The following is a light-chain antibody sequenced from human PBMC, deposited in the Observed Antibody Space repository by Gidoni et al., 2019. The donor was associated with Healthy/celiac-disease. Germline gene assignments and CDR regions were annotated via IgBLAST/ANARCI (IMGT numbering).Light chain of an antibody. CDR2: KAS. CDR1: QSISSW. J-gene: IGKJ5*01. V-gene: IGKV1-5*03. Sequence: DIQMTQSPSTLSASVGDRVTITCRARQSISSWLAWYQQKPGKAPKLLIYKASSLESGVPSRFSGSGSGKEFTLTISSLQPDDFATYYCQQYNSYPITFGQGTRLEIK. CDR3: QQYNSYPIT.